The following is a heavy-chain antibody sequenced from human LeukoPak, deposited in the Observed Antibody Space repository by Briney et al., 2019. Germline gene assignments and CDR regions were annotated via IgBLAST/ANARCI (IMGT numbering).Heavy chain of an antibody. D-gene: IGHD5-24*01. J-gene: IGHJ4*02. V-gene: IGHV3-21*04. CDR3: ARDHGGWLQAADSSPDY. Sequence: PGGSLRLSCAASGFTFSSYSMNWVRQAPGKGLEWVSSISSSSSYIYYADSVKGRFTISRDNAKNSLYLQMNSLRAEDTAVYYCARDHGGWLQAADSSPDYWGQGTLVTVSS. CDR2: ISSSSSYI. CDR1: GFTFSSYS.